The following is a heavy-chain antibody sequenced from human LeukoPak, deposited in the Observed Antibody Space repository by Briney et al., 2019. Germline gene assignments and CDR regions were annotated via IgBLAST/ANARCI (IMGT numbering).Heavy chain of an antibody. J-gene: IGHJ4*02. Sequence: PSETLSLTCTVSGGSISSGDYYWSWIRQPPGKGLEWIGYIYYSGSTYYNPSLKSRVTISVDTSKNQFSLKLSSVTAADTAVYYCAREVAAAGTAYDCWGQGTLVTVSS. CDR1: GGSISSGDYY. V-gene: IGHV4-30-4*01. D-gene: IGHD6-13*01. CDR2: IYYSGST. CDR3: AREVAAAGTAYDC.